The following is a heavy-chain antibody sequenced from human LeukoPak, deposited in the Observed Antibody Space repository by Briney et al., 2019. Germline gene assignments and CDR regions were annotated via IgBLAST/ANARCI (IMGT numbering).Heavy chain of an antibody. CDR1: GFTVSSNH. D-gene: IGHD3-16*01. J-gene: IGHJ4*02. V-gene: IGHV3-66*01. CDR3: ARELRGAGGYYFDY. CDR2: IYSGGST. Sequence: GGSLRLSCAASGFTVSSNHMSWVRQAPGKGLEWVSVIYSGGSTYYADSVKGRFTISRDNSKNTLYLQMNSLRAEDTAVYYCARELRGAGGYYFDYWGQGTLVTVSS.